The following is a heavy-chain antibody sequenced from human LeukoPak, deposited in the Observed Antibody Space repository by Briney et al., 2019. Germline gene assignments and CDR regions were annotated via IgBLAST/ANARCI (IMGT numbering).Heavy chain of an antibody. Sequence: SETLSLTCAVYGGSFSGYYWSWIRQPPGEGLEWIGEINHSGSTNYNPSLKSRVTISVDTSKNQFSLKLSSVTAADTAVYYCARASMVRGVIIYYFDYWGQGTLVTVSS. CDR3: ARASMVRGVIIYYFDY. CDR1: GGSFSGYY. CDR2: INHSGST. D-gene: IGHD3-10*01. J-gene: IGHJ4*02. V-gene: IGHV4-34*01.